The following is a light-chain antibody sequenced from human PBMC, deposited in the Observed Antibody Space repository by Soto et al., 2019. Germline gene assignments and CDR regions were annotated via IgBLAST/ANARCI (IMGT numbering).Light chain of an antibody. CDR2: DAS. J-gene: IGKJ4*01. V-gene: IGKV3-15*01. CDR3: QQLNSYL. Sequence: EIVMTQSPATLSVSPGESASLSCRASQSVGSNLAWYHQKPGQAPRLLIFDASTRAIGIPVRFRGSGSGTEFTLTISSLQPEDFATYYCQQLNSYLFGAGTKVDIK. CDR1: QSVGSN.